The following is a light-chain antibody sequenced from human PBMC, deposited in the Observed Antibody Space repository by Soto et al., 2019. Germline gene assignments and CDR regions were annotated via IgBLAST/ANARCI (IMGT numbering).Light chain of an antibody. Sequence: DIQMTQSPSTLSASVGDRVTITCRASRRLSGWLAWYQQKPGKAPKLLIYKTSILQSGVPSRFSGSGSETEFTLTISSLQPDDFATYYCLQYNSQYTFGQGTKLEIK. V-gene: IGKV1-5*03. J-gene: IGKJ2*01. CDR3: LQYNSQYT. CDR1: RRLSGW. CDR2: KTS.